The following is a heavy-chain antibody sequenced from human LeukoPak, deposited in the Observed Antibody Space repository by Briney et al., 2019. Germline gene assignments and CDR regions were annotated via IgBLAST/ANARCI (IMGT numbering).Heavy chain of an antibody. J-gene: IGHJ4*02. Sequence: ASVKVSCKASGYTFTSYDINWVRQATGQGLEWMGWMNPNSGNTGYAQKFQGRVTMTRNTSISTAYMELSSLRSEDTAIYFCARRFSYAADFDYWGQGTLVTVSS. CDR2: MNPNSGNT. V-gene: IGHV1-8*01. D-gene: IGHD2-2*01. CDR1: GYTFTSYD. CDR3: ARRFSYAADFDY.